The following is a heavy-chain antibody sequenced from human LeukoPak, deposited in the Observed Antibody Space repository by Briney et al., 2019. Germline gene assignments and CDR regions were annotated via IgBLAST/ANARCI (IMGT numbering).Heavy chain of an antibody. Sequence: SETLSLTCTVSGGSISSHYWSWIRQPPGKGLEWIGYIYYSGSTNYNPSLKSRVTISVDTSKNQFSLKLSSVTAADTAVYYCARVGSAIDWGYYYYYMDVWGKGTTVTISS. CDR3: ARVGSAIDWGYYYYYMDV. V-gene: IGHV4-59*11. CDR2: IYYSGST. J-gene: IGHJ6*03. CDR1: GGSISSHY. D-gene: IGHD3-10*01.